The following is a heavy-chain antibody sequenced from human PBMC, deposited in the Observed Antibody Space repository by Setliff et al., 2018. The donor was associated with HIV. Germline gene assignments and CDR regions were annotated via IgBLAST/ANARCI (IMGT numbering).Heavy chain of an antibody. D-gene: IGHD2-2*01. CDR2: MNPKSGNT. CDR1: GYNFTSHD. V-gene: IGHV1-8*01. J-gene: IGHJ4*02. CDR3: ARGYCISTSCYGIYYFDN. Sequence: ASVKVSCKASGYNFTSHDINWVRQAPGQGLEWMGWMNPKSGNTGYARKFQGRVTMTRKTSISTAYMELRSLRSDDTAVYYCARGYCISTSCYGIYYFDNWGQGTPVTAPQ.